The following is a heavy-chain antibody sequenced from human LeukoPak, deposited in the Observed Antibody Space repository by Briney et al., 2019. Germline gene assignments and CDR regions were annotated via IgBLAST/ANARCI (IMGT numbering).Heavy chain of an antibody. CDR3: ASASSHRIAAGGDY. D-gene: IGHD6-13*01. CDR2: INSDGSSR. J-gene: IGHJ4*02. Sequence: GGSLRLSCAASGFTFSNYWMHWVRQAPGKGLVWVSRINSDGSSRNYADSGKGRFTISRDNAQNTLYLQMNSLRAEDTAVYYCASASSHRIAAGGDYWGQGTLVTVSS. CDR1: GFTFSNYW. V-gene: IGHV3-74*01.